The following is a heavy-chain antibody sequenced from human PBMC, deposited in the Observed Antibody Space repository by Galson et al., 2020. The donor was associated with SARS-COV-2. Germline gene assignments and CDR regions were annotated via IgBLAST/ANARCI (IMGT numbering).Heavy chain of an antibody. Sequence: GESLKISCAASGFTFSSYAMHWVRQAPGKGLEWVAVISYDGSNKYYADSVKGRFTISRDNSKNTLYLQMNSLRAEDTAVYYCARATTIAAPHDYWGQGTLVTVSS. CDR1: GFTFSSYA. J-gene: IGHJ4*02. CDR3: ARATTIAAPHDY. V-gene: IGHV3-30*04. CDR2: ISYDGSNK. D-gene: IGHD6-6*01.